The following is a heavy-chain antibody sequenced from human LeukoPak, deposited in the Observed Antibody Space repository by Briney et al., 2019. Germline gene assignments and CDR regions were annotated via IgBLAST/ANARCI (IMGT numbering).Heavy chain of an antibody. CDR1: GFTFSGSA. Sequence: GGSLRLSCAASGFTFSGSAMHWVRQASGKGLEWVGRIRSKANSYATAYAASVKGRFTISRDDSKNTAYLQMNSLKTEDTAVYYCARGAQYSQHWGQGTLVTVSS. V-gene: IGHV3-73*01. D-gene: IGHD1-26*01. CDR3: ARGAQYSQH. CDR2: IRSKANSYAT. J-gene: IGHJ1*01.